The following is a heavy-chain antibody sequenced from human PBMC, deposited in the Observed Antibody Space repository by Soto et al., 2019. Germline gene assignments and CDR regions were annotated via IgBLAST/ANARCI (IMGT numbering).Heavy chain of an antibody. CDR2: ISGSGGST. Sequence: GGSLRVSCAASGFTFSSYAMSWVRQAPGKGLEWVSAISGSGGSTYYTDSVKGRFTISRDNAKNSLYLQMNSLRDEDTAVYYCARPEYSSSSYGMDVWGKGTTVTVSS. J-gene: IGHJ6*04. V-gene: IGHV3-23*01. CDR3: ARPEYSSSSYGMDV. CDR1: GFTFSSYA. D-gene: IGHD6-6*01.